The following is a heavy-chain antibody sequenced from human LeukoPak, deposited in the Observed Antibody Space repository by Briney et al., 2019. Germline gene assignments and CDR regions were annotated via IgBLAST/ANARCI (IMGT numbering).Heavy chain of an antibody. CDR3: ARDSRVVVVAATPEYYYYGMDV. Sequence: ASVKVSCKASGYTFTGYYMHWVRQAPGQGLEWMGWISAYNGNTNYAQKLQGRVTMTTDTSTSTAYMELRSLRSDDTAVYYCARDSRVVVVAATPEYYYYGMDVWGQGTTVTVSS. CDR2: ISAYNGNT. J-gene: IGHJ6*02. CDR1: GYTFTGYY. D-gene: IGHD2-15*01. V-gene: IGHV1-18*04.